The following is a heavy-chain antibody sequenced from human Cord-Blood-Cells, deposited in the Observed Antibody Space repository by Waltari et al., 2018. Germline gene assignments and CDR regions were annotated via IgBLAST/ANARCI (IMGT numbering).Heavy chain of an antibody. D-gene: IGHD2-2*03. CDR3: TTDPGYCSSTSCENPLDY. Sequence: EVQLVESGGGLVKPGGSLRLSCAASGFTFSNAWMSWVRQAPEKGLGWVGRIKSKTDGGTTDYAAPVKGRFTISRDDSKSTLYLQMNSLKTEDTAVYYCTTDPGYCSSTSCENPLDYWGQGTLVTVSS. V-gene: IGHV3-15*01. CDR1: GFTFSNAW. CDR2: IKSKTDGGTT. J-gene: IGHJ4*02.